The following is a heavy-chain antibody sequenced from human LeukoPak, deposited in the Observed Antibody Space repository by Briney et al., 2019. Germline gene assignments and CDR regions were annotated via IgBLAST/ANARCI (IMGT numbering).Heavy chain of an antibody. Sequence: GGSLRLSCVVSGISLSNYAMTWVRQAPGKGLEWVSYISERGGSTTYADSVKGRFTISRDTSLNTLYLQMSNLRAEDTAVYFCAKRGVVIRGLLVIGYHQETYHYDFWGQGALVTVSS. CDR3: AKRGVVIRGLLVIGYHQETYHYDF. D-gene: IGHD3-10*01. CDR2: ISERGGST. CDR1: GISLSNYA. V-gene: IGHV3-23*01. J-gene: IGHJ4*02.